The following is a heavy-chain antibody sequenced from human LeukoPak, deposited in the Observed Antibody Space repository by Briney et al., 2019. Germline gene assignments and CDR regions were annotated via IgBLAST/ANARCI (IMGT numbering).Heavy chain of an antibody. Sequence: GASVKDSCQASGYTFTSYGISWVRQAPGQGREWMGWISAYNGNTNYAQKLQGRVTMTTDTSTSTAYMELRSLRSDDTAVYYCARDRCGGGSCYDYWGQGTLVTVSS. CDR1: GYTFTSYG. J-gene: IGHJ4*02. CDR2: ISAYNGNT. D-gene: IGHD2-15*01. V-gene: IGHV1-18*01. CDR3: ARDRCGGGSCYDY.